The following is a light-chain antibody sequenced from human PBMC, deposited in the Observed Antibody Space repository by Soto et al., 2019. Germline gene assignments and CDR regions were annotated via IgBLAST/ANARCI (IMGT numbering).Light chain of an antibody. CDR3: QHYTSYSEA. CDR1: QTISSW. Sequence: DIQMTQSPSTLSGSVGDRVTITCRASQTISSWLAWYQQKPGKAPKLLIYKASTLKSGVPSRFSGSGSGTEISFSISILPPDAFATYYCQHYTSYSEAFGQGTKVELK. V-gene: IGKV1-5*03. CDR2: KAS. J-gene: IGKJ1*01.